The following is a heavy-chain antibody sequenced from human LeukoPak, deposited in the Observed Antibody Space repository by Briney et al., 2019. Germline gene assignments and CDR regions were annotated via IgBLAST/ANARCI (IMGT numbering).Heavy chain of an antibody. J-gene: IGHJ2*01. Sequence: GGSLRLSCAASGFTFSSYAMSWVRQAPGKGLEWVSGISNIGGNTYYADSLKGRFIISRDNSKNTLYLQMNSLRANDTAVYYCARDYGGNSDWYFDLWGRGTLLTVSS. V-gene: IGHV3-23*01. D-gene: IGHD4-23*01. CDR3: ARDYGGNSDWYFDL. CDR2: ISNIGGNT. CDR1: GFTFSSYA.